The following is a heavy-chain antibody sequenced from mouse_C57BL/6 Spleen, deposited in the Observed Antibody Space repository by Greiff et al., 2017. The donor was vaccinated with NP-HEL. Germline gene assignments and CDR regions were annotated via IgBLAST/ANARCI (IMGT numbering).Heavy chain of an antibody. CDR3: ARGAMDY. Sequence: EVMLVESGGGLVKPGGSLKLSCAASGFTFSDYGMHWVRQAPEKGLEWVAYISSGSSTIYYADTVKGRFTISRANAKNTLFLQMTSPRSEDTAMYYCARGAMDYWGQGTSVTVSS. CDR2: ISSGSSTI. J-gene: IGHJ4*01. CDR1: GFTFSDYG. V-gene: IGHV5-17*01.